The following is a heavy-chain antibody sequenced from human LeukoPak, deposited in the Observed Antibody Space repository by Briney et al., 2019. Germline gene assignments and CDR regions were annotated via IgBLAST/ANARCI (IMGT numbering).Heavy chain of an antibody. Sequence: PPGGSLRLSCAASGFTFSSYGMHWVRQAPGKGLEWVAFIRYDGSNKYYADSVKGRFTISRDNSKNTLYLQMNSLRAEDTAVYYCAKDLRILRPHNWFDPWGQGTLVTVSS. CDR1: GFTFSSYG. CDR3: AKDLRILRPHNWFDP. CDR2: IRYDGSNK. D-gene: IGHD3-3*01. V-gene: IGHV3-30*02. J-gene: IGHJ5*02.